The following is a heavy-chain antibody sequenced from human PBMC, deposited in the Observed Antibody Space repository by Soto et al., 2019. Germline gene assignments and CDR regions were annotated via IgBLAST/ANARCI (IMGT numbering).Heavy chain of an antibody. V-gene: IGHV4-39*01. Sequence: SETLSLTCTVSGDSISSSSFYWGWIRQPPGKGLEWIGHIFHTGATYQNPTLKSRLRMSVDTSKNQFSLNLSSVTATGTAVYYCARRRIVPTTNFDYWGQGTLVTVSS. J-gene: IGHJ4*02. CDR1: GDSISSSSFY. CDR3: ARRRIVPTTNFDY. D-gene: IGHD1-26*01. CDR2: IFHTGAT.